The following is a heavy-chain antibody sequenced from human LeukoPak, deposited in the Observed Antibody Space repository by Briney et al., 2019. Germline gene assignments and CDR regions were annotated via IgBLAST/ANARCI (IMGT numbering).Heavy chain of an antibody. J-gene: IGHJ4*02. CDR2: ISGTSGST. Sequence: GGSLRLSCAASGFTFSSYAMSWVSQAPGKWLEWVSVISGTSGSTYYADSVKGRFTISRDNSKNTLYLQMNSLRAEDTAVYYCAKTANAPMTHWGQGTLVTVSS. V-gene: IGHV3-23*01. CDR1: GFTFSSYA. CDR3: AKTANAPMTH. D-gene: IGHD3-22*01.